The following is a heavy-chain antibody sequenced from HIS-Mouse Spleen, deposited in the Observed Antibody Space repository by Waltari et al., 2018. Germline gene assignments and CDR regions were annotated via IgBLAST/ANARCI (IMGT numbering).Heavy chain of an antibody. Sequence: QVQLQESGPGLVKPSQTLSLTCTVSGGSISSGGYYWSWIRQHPGKGLEGIGYIYYSGRTSYNPSLKIRVTISVDTSKNQFSLKLSSVTAADTAVYYCARSPYYDFWSGYSDNWFDPWGQGTLVTVSS. V-gene: IGHV4-31*03. CDR3: ARSPYYDFWSGYSDNWFDP. CDR2: IYYSGRT. J-gene: IGHJ5*02. CDR1: GGSISSGGYY. D-gene: IGHD3-3*01.